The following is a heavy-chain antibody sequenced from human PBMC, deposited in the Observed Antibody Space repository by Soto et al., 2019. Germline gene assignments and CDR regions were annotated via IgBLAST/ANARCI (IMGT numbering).Heavy chain of an antibody. CDR1: GGSISSGGYY. CDR3: ARGNTYYDFWSGYYEPYYFDY. D-gene: IGHD3-3*01. Sequence: QVQLQESGPGLVKPSQTLSLTCTVSGGSISSGGYYWSWIRQHPGKGLEWIGYIYYSGSTYYNPSLQSRVTISVDTSKNQFSLKLSSVTAADTAVYYCARGNTYYDFWSGYYEPYYFDYWGQGTLVTVSS. J-gene: IGHJ4*02. V-gene: IGHV4-31*03. CDR2: IYYSGST.